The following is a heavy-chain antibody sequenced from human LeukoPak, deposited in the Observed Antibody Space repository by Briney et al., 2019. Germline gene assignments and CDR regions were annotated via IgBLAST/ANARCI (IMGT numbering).Heavy chain of an antibody. V-gene: IGHV4-39*07. CDR2: IFYSGST. D-gene: IGHD6-19*01. CDR1: GGSISTSNYY. J-gene: IGHJ6*03. Sequence: SETLSLTCTVSGGSISTSNYYWGWIRQPPGKGLEWIGNIFYSGSTYYSPSLRSRVTISLDTSRNQFSLKLSSVTAADTAVYYCARLVEVAGTYYYYYMDVWGKGTTVTISS. CDR3: ARLVEVAGTYYYYYMDV.